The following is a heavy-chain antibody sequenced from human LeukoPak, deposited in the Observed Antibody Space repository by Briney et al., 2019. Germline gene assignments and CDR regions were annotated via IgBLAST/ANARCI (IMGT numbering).Heavy chain of an antibody. D-gene: IGHD3-10*01. CDR1: GFTFSSYG. CDR3: AKDRWGGTAFDY. V-gene: IGHV3-30*18. J-gene: IGHJ4*02. CDR2: ISYDGSNK. Sequence: GGSLRLSCAASGFTFSSYGMHWVRQAPGKGLEWVAVISYDGSNKCYADSVKGRFTISRDNSKNTLYLQMNSLRAEDTAVYYCAKDRWGGTAFDYWGQGTLVTVSS.